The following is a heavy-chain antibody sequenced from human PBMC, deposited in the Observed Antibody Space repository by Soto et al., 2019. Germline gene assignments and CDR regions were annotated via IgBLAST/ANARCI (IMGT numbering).Heavy chain of an antibody. J-gene: IGHJ5*02. V-gene: IGHV1-69*12. CDR2: IIPIFGTA. Sequence: QVQLVQSGAEVKKPGSSVKVSCKASGGTFSSYAISWVRQAPGQGLEWMGGIIPIFGTANYAQKFHGRVTITADESTSTAYMELSSLRSEDAAVYYCARSLHYYGSGSSNWFDPWGQGTLVTVSS. D-gene: IGHD3-10*01. CDR1: GGTFSSYA. CDR3: ARSLHYYGSGSSNWFDP.